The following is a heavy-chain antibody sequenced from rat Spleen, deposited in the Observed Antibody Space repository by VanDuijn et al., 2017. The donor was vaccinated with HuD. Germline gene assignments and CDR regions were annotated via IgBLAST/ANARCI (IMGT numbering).Heavy chain of an antibody. CDR3: AVAGYGY. CDR1: GFTFSNFG. CDR2: ISSDGFNT. Sequence: EVQLVESGGDLVQPGRSLKLSCAASGFTFSNFGMAWVRQAPTKGLEWVATISSDGFNTYYPDSVKGRVTISRANSENTVYLQMNSLRSEDTATYYCAVAGYGYWGQGVMITVSS. D-gene: IGHD4-3*01. J-gene: IGHJ2*01. V-gene: IGHV5-29*01.